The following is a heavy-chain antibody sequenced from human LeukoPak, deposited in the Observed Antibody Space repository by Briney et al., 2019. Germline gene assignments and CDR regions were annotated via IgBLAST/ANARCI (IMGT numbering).Heavy chain of an antibody. CDR1: RYTFTNYA. V-gene: IGHV7-4-1*02. D-gene: IGHD3-10*01. CDR2: INTNTGNP. CDR3: ARVGGSGSLDYYYFDY. J-gene: IGHJ4*02. Sequence: ASVKVSCKASRYTFTNYAMHWVRQAPGRGLEWMGWINTNTGNPTYAQGFTGRFVFSLDTSVSTAYLQISSLKAEDTAVYYCARVGGSGSLDYYYFDYWGQGTLVTVSS.